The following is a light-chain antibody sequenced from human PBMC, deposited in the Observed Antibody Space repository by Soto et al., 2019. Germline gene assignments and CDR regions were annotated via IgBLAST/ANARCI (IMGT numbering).Light chain of an antibody. CDR3: QQRSKWPIT. J-gene: IGKJ5*01. V-gene: IGKV3-11*01. Sequence: IVLTQSPSTLSSSPGERSTVACRASQSVSSYLAWYQQKPGQAPRLLIYDASNRATGIPAGFSGSGSGTDFTLTISSLEPEDFAVYYCQQRSKWPITFGQGTRMEIK. CDR2: DAS. CDR1: QSVSSY.